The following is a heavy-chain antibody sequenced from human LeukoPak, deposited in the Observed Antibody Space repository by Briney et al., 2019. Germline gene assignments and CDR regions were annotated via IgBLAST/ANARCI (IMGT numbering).Heavy chain of an antibody. CDR1: GGSISSYY. Sequence: SETLSLTCTVSGGSISSYYWSWIRQPPGKGLEWIGYIYYSGSTNYNPSLKSRVTISVDTSKNQFSLKLSSVTAADTAVYYCAGYKGWIAAAGTSYYYYGMDVWGQGTTVTVSS. J-gene: IGHJ6*02. CDR3: AGYKGWIAAAGTSYYYYGMDV. D-gene: IGHD6-13*01. CDR2: IYYSGST. V-gene: IGHV4-59*08.